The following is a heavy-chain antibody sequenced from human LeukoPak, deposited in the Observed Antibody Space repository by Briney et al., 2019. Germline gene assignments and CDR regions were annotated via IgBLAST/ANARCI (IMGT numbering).Heavy chain of an antibody. V-gene: IGHV1-46*01. J-gene: IGHJ4*02. CDR1: GYTFTSYY. CDR2: INPSGGGT. Sequence: ASVKVSCKASGYTFTSYYMHWVRQAPGQGLEWMGIINPSGGGTSYAQKFQGRVTMTRDTSTSTVYMELSSLRSEDTAVYYCARGPRIAAAGPARFDYWGQGTLVTVSS. D-gene: IGHD6-13*01. CDR3: ARGPRIAAAGPARFDY.